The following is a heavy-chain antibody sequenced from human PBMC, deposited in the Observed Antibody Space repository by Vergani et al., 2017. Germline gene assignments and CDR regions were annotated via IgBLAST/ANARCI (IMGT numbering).Heavy chain of an antibody. D-gene: IGHD1-7*01. Sequence: QVQLQESGPGLVKPSQTLSLTCTVSGGSISSGGYYWSWIRQHPGKGLEWIGYIYYSGSTYYNPSLKSRVTISLDTSKNQFSLKLSSVTAADTAVYYCARSRYNWNFYFDYWGQGTLVTVSS. J-gene: IGHJ4*02. V-gene: IGHV4-31*03. CDR2: IYYSGST. CDR1: GGSISSGGYY. CDR3: ARSRYNWNFYFDY.